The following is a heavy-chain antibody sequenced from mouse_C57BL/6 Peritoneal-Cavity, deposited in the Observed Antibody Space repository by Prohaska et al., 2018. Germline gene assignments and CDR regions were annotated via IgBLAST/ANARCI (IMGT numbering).Heavy chain of an antibody. D-gene: IGHD2-5*01. CDR3: ATYYSNYWFAY. CDR2: INPDSSTI. Sequence: EVKLLQSGGGLVQPGGSLKPSCAASGIDFSRYWMSWVRRAPGKGLEWIGEINPDSSTINYAPSLKDKFIISRDNAKNTLYLQMSKVRSEETALYYCATYYSNYWFAYWGQGTLVTVSA. J-gene: IGHJ3*01. CDR1: GIDFSRYW. V-gene: IGHV4-1*01.